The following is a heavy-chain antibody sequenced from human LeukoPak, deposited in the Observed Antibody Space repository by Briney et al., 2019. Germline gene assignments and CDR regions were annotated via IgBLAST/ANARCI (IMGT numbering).Heavy chain of an antibody. J-gene: IGHJ4*02. V-gene: IGHV3-23*01. Sequence: GGSLRLSGAASGFTFSSDAMSWVRQAPGKGLEWVSAISGSGGSTYYADSVKGRFTISRDNSKNTLYLQMNSLRAVDTAVYYCAKDLIPRYSSGCYDYWGQGTLVTVSS. CDR2: ISGSGGST. D-gene: IGHD6-19*01. CDR1: GFTFSSDA. CDR3: AKDLIPRYSSGCYDY.